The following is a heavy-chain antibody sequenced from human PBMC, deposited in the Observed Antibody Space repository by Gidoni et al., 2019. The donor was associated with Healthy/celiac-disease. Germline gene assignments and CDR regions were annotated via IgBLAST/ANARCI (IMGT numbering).Heavy chain of an antibody. V-gene: IGHV3-53*01. J-gene: IGHJ4*02. CDR1: GFSVSSNY. D-gene: IGHD3-3*01. Sequence: EVQLVESGGGLIQPGGSLRLSCAASGFSVSSNYMSWVRQAPGKGLEWVSVIYSGGSTYYADTVKGRFTISRDNSKNTLYLQMNSLRAEDTAVYYCARVGTYYDLWSGYQNWGQGTLVTVSS. CDR2: IYSGGST. CDR3: ARVGTYYDLWSGYQN.